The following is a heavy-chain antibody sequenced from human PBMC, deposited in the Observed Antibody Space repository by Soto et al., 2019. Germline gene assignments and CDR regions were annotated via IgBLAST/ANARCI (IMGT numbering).Heavy chain of an antibody. D-gene: IGHD6-13*01. CDR3: ARSIAAAGHYYYYGMDV. CDR1: GYSFTSYW. J-gene: IGHJ6*02. V-gene: IGHV5-51*01. Sequence: GESLKISCKVSGYSFTSYWIGWARQMPGKGLEWMGIIYPGDSDTRYSPSFQGQVTISADKSISTAYLQWSSLKASDTAMYYCARSIAAAGHYYYYGMDVWGQGTTVTVSS. CDR2: IYPGDSDT.